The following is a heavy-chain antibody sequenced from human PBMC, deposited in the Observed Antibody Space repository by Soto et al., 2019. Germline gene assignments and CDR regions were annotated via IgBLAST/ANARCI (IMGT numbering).Heavy chain of an antibody. CDR1: GGTFGSYA. CDR3: ARSQGSSTSLEIYYYYYYGMDV. Sequence: QVQLVQAGAEVKKPGSSVKVSCKASGGTFGSYAISWVRQAPGQGLEWMGGIIPIPGTANYAQKFQGRVTIAADDSTSTAYMELISLRSEDTAVYYCARSQGSSTSLEIYYYYYYGMDVWGQGTTVTVSS. CDR2: IIPIPGTA. V-gene: IGHV1-69*01. J-gene: IGHJ6*02. D-gene: IGHD2-2*01.